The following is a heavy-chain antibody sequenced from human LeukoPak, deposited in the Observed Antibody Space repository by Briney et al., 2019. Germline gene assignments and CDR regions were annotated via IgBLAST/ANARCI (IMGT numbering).Heavy chain of an antibody. CDR1: GFTFTSSA. J-gene: IGHJ4*02. CDR3: AAETWDRLRVDY. CDR2: IVVGSGNT. D-gene: IGHD1-26*01. Sequence: ASVKVSCKASGFTFTSSAMQWVRQARGQRLEWIGWIVVGSGNTNYAQKFQERVTITRDMSTSTAYMELSSLRSEDTAVYYCAAETWDRLRVDYWGQGTLVTVSS. V-gene: IGHV1-58*02.